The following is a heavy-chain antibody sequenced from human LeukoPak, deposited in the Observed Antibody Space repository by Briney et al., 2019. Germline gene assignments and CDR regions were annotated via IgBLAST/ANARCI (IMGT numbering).Heavy chain of an antibody. CDR2: INHSGST. CDR3: ARDPDYGDYI. Sequence: SETLSLTCAVYGGSFSGCDWSWIRQPPGKGLEWIGEINHSGSTNYNPSLKSRVTISVDTSKNQFSLKLSSVTAADTAVYYCARDPDYGDYIWGQGTLVTVSS. V-gene: IGHV4-34*01. CDR1: GGSFSGCD. D-gene: IGHD4-17*01. J-gene: IGHJ4*02.